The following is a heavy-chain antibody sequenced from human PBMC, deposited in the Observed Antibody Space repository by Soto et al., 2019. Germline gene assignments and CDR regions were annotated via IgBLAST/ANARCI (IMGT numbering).Heavy chain of an antibody. CDR3: AREGRGKKAGYNGLVSLGY. J-gene: IGHJ4*02. CDR2: VILIFNST. D-gene: IGHD2-2*02. Sequence: QVQLVQSGAEVKTPGSSLKVSCKVSGSRFSNYVISWVRQAPGHGLEWLGRVILIFNSTKYAQSFQGRVTITADNSTSSASLELSSLRSDDTAVYYCAREGRGKKAGYNGLVSLGYWGQGTLVTVSS. V-gene: IGHV1-69*06. CDR1: GSRFSNYV.